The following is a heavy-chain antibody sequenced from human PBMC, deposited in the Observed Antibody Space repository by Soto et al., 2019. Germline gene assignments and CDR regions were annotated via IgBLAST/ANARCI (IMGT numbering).Heavy chain of an antibody. V-gene: IGHV1-18*01. D-gene: IGHD3-22*01. CDR2: IYPKEGRI. CDR1: GYIFNNYG. J-gene: IGHJ4*02. CDR3: ARDIYYDIDY. Sequence: QVQLVQSGAEVQKPGASVKVSCEASGYIFNNYGITWVRQAPGQGLEWMGWIYPKEGRINFAQKFQGRVTLTTDTSTTTAYMELRSLRFDDSGVYFCARDIYYDIDYWGQGTLVTVSS.